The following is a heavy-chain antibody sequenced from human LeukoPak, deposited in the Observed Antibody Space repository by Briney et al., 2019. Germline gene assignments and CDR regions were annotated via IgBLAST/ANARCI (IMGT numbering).Heavy chain of an antibody. V-gene: IGHV4-59*08. D-gene: IGHD5-24*01. CDR3: GCGYNPIDY. CDR2: MSQGGGA. J-gene: IGHJ4*02. Sequence: SETLSLTCTVSGGSIGSYYWSWIRQPPGKGLEWIGYMSQGGGASYNPSLKSRVTISVDSSKNQFSLKLSSVTAADTAVYYCGCGYNPIDYWGQGTLVTVSS. CDR1: GGSIGSYY.